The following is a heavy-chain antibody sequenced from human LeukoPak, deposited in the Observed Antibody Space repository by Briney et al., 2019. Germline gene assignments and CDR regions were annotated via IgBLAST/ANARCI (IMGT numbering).Heavy chain of an antibody. J-gene: IGHJ4*02. CDR1: GFTFSSYG. V-gene: IGHV3-30*18. CDR3: AKTYDYGDLYYFDY. D-gene: IGHD4-17*01. CDR2: ISYDGSNK. Sequence: GGSLRLSCAASGFTFSSYGMHWVRQAPGKGLEWVAVISYDGSNKYYADSVKGRFTISRDNSKNTLYLQMNSLRAEDTAVYYCAKTYDYGDLYYFDYWGQGTLVTVFS.